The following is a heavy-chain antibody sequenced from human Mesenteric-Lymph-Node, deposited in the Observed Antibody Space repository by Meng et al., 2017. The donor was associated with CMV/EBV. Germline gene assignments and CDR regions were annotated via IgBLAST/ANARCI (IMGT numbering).Heavy chain of an antibody. D-gene: IGHD2-15*01. CDR3: ARGEDCSGGSCYSGFDP. CDR1: GTFSRYA. Sequence: GTFSRYAISWVRQAPGQGLEWMGGIIPIFGTANYAQKFQGRVTITTDESTSTAYMELSSLRSEDTAVYYCARGEDCSGGSCYSGFDPWGQGTLVTVSS. J-gene: IGHJ5*02. CDR2: IIPIFGTA. V-gene: IGHV1-69*05.